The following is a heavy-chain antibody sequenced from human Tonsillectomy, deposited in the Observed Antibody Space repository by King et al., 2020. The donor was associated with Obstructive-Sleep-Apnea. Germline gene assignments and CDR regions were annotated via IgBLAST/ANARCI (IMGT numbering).Heavy chain of an antibody. J-gene: IGHJ3*02. CDR2: VKGDGTVT. CDR3: ARSWQWAFDI. CDR1: GFTFRTYW. D-gene: IGHD6-13*01. Sequence: EVQLVESGGGLAQPGGSLRLSCAASGFTFRTYWMQWVRQAPGEGLVWVSSVKGDGTVTNYADFVKGRFTISRDNAKNTLYLEMNSLRVEDSAVYYCARSWQWAFDIWGQGTMVTVS. V-gene: IGHV3-74*01.